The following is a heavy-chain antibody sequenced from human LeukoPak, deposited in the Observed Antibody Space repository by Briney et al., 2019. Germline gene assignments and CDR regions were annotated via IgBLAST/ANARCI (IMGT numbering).Heavy chain of an antibody. D-gene: IGHD2-15*01. V-gene: IGHV4-30-4*08. CDR2: IYYSGST. CDR1: GGSISSGDYY. CDR3: ARGLRLLPPRFDI. J-gene: IGHJ3*02. Sequence: PSETLSLTCTVSGGSISSGDYYWSWIRQPPVKGLEWIGYIYYSGSTYYNPSLKSRVTISVDTSKNQFSLKLSSVTAADTAVYYCARGLRLLPPRFDIWGQGTMVTVSS.